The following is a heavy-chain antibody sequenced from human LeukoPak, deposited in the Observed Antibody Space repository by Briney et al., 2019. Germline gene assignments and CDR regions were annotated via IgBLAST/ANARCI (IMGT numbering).Heavy chain of an antibody. CDR1: GGSISSGGYY. CDR2: IYHSGST. CDR3: ARGRCSSTSCPFDY. J-gene: IGHJ4*02. Sequence: SETLSLTCTVSGGSISSGGYYWSWIRQPPGKGLEWIGYIYHSGSTYYNPSLKSRVTISVDRSKNQFSLKLSSVTAADTAVYYCARGRCSSTSCPFDYWGQGTLVTVSS. D-gene: IGHD2-2*01. V-gene: IGHV4-30-2*01.